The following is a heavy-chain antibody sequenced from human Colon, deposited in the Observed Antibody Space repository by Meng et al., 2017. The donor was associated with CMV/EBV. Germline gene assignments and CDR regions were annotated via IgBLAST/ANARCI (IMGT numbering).Heavy chain of an antibody. CDR1: GFAFSSFG. J-gene: IGHJ5*02. CDR2: ISRQSDYT. D-gene: IGHD3-16*02. Sequence: GESLKISCTASGFAFSSFGMTWVRQIPGKGLDWVASISRQSDYTFYADSVKGRFTISRDNSRNTLFLQMTSLRVEDTALYYCAKLGRNDGDDDSYRWFAPWGQGTQVTVSS. V-gene: IGHV3-23*01. CDR3: AKLGRNDGDDDSYRWFAP.